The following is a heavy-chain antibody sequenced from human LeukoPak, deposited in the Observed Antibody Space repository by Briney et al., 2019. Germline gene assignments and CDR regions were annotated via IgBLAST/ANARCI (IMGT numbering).Heavy chain of an antibody. J-gene: IGHJ6*03. V-gene: IGHV5-51*01. D-gene: IGHD3-22*01. CDR1: GYSFTSYW. Sequence: GESLKISCKGSGYSFTSYWIGWVRQMPGKGLEWMGIIYPGDSDTSYSPSFQGQVTISADKSISTAYLQWSSLKASDTAMYYCGRHVVDSSGDYLYFYYMDVWGKGTTVTVSS. CDR2: IYPGDSDT. CDR3: GRHVVDSSGDYLYFYYMDV.